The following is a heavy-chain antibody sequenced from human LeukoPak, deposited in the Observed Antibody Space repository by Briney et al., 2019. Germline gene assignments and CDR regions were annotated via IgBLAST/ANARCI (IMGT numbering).Heavy chain of an antibody. CDR3: AREGAVRGRSPMGFTHY. CDR1: GYTFTGYY. D-gene: IGHD3-10*01. V-gene: IGHV1-2*06. Sequence: ASVKVSCKAAGYTFTGYYMHWVRQAPGQGLEWMGRINPNSGGTNYAQKFQGRVTMTRDTSISTAYMELSRLRSDDTAVYYCAREGAVRGRSPMGFTHYWGQGTLVTVYS. J-gene: IGHJ4*02. CDR2: INPNSGGT.